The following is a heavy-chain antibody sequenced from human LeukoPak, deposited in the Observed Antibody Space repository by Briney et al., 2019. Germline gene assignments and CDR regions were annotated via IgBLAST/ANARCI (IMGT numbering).Heavy chain of an antibody. CDR2: IYHSGSA. D-gene: IGHD3-10*01. V-gene: IGHV4-4*02. CDR3: ARVGELLWFGAFSFDAFDI. Sequence: SGTLSLTCAVSGGSISSSNWWSWVRQPPGKGLEWIGEIYHSGSANYNPSLKSRVTISVDKSKNQFSLKLSSVTAADTAVYYCARVGELLWFGAFSFDAFDIWGQGTMVTVSS. J-gene: IGHJ3*02. CDR1: GGSISSSNW.